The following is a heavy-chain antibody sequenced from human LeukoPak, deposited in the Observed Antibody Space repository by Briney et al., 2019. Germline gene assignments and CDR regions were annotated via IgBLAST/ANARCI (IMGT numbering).Heavy chain of an antibody. J-gene: IGHJ6*02. CDR2: ISYDGSNK. CDR1: GFTFSSYG. V-gene: IGHV3-30*18. CDR3: AKDDSKRSGYSGYIYYYYGMDV. D-gene: IGHD5-12*01. Sequence: GGSLRLSCAASGFTFSSYGMHWVRQAPGKGLEWVAVISYDGSNKYYADSVKGRFTISRDNSKNTLYLQMNSLRAEDTAVYYCAKDDSKRSGYSGYIYYYYGMDVWGQGTTVTVSS.